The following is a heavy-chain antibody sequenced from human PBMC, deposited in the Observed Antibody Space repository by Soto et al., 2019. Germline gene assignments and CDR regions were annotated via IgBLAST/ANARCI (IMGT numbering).Heavy chain of an antibody. Sequence: SLRLSCAASGFTFSDYYMSWIRQAPGKGLEWISYISSSGATIYYADSVKGRFTTSRDNANNSLFLEMNSLRAEDTAVYYCVRVGYAYGNDPWGQGTLVTVSS. CDR1: GFTFSDYY. CDR3: VRVGYAYGNDP. J-gene: IGHJ5*02. D-gene: IGHD3-10*01. CDR2: ISSSGATI. V-gene: IGHV3-11*01.